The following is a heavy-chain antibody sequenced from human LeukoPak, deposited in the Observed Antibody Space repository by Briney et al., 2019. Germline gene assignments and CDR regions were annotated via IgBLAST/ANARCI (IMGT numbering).Heavy chain of an antibody. Sequence: GGSLRLSCAASGFTFSSYSMNWVRQAPGKGLEWVSSISSSSSYIYHADSVKGRFTISRDNAKNSLYLQMNSLRAEDTAVYYRARDLRLDYWGQGTLVTVSS. CDR2: ISSSSSYI. V-gene: IGHV3-21*01. J-gene: IGHJ4*02. CDR3: ARDLRLDY. CDR1: GFTFSSYS.